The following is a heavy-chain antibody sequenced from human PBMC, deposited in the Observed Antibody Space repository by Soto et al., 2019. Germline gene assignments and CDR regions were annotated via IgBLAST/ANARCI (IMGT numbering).Heavy chain of an antibody. CDR2: INSDGSST. J-gene: IGHJ6*02. CDR3: ERVIVGAHGVGMDV. D-gene: IGHD1-26*01. Sequence: PGGSLRLSCAASGFTFSSYWMHWVRQAPGKGLVWVSRINSDGSSTSYADSVKGRFTISRDNAKNTLYLQMNSLRAEDTAVYYCERVIVGAHGVGMDVWGQGTTVTVSS. CDR1: GFTFSSYW. V-gene: IGHV3-74*01.